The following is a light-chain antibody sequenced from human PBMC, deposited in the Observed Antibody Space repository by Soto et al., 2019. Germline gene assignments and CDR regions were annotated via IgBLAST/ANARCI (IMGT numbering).Light chain of an antibody. J-gene: IGKJ5*01. Sequence: EIVLTQSPGTLSLSPGERATLSCRASQSVSSSYLAWYQQKPGQAPRLLIYGASSRATGIPDRFSGGGSGADFTLFISRLEPEDFAVYYCQLYGTFSFGQGTRLEIK. CDR3: QLYGTFS. CDR2: GAS. V-gene: IGKV3-20*01. CDR1: QSVSSSY.